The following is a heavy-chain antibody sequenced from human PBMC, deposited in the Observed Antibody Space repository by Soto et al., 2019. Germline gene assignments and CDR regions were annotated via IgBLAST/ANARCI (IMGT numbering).Heavy chain of an antibody. J-gene: IGHJ4*02. CDR3: ARDRGFVDYTWGSYRSRGYFEN. Sequence: VSGGSISSFYWSWIRQSPGKGLEWIGHMYISGRTTYNPSLESRVTISLDMSNSHVSLKMISVTAADTAVYYCARDRGFVDYTWGSYRSRGYFENWARGTLVTVSS. V-gene: IGHV4-59*01. D-gene: IGHD3-16*02. CDR2: MYISGRT. CDR1: GGSISSFY.